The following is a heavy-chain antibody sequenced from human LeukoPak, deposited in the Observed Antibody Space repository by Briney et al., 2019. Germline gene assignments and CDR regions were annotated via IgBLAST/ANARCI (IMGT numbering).Heavy chain of an antibody. CDR3: ARQAYDTGYDAFDI. J-gene: IGHJ3*02. CDR1: AGSISSYY. CDR2: ICSSGST. V-gene: IGHV4-4*07. D-gene: IGHD3-22*01. Sequence: SETLSLTCSVSAGSISSYYWSWIRQPAGKGLEWIGRICSSGSTNYNPSLKSRVTMSVDASKNHFSLKLTSVTAADTAIYYCARQAYDTGYDAFDIWGQGTMVTVSS.